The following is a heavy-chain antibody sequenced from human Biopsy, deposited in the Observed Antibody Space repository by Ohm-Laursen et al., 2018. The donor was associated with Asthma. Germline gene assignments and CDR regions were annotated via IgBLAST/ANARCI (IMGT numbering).Heavy chain of an antibody. CDR3: SRDTLGYYFDI. V-gene: IGHV3-30-3*01. D-gene: IGHD6-13*01. CDR1: GTHFGSYN. Sequence: SLRLSCTASGTHFGSYNMHWARQAPGKGLEWAEVITFDGSTQHYGDSVKGRFTISRDNSKNMLFLQMNSLRAEDTAVYYCSRDTLGYYFDIWGQGTQVTVSS. J-gene: IGHJ4*02. CDR2: ITFDGSTQ.